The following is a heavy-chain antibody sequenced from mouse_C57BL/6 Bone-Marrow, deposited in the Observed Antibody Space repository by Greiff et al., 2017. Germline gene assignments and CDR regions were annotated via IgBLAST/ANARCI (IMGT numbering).Heavy chain of an antibody. V-gene: IGHV1-19*01. CDR3: ARTTTVVAGDY. D-gene: IGHD1-1*01. CDR2: INPYNGGT. CDR1: GYTFTDYY. Sequence: EVQLQQSGPVLVKPGASVKMSCKASGYTFTDYYMNWVKQSHGKSLEWIGVINPYNGGTSYNQKFKGKSTLTVDKSSSTAYMQLSSLTSEDSAVYYCARTTTVVAGDYWGQGTTLTVSS. J-gene: IGHJ2*01.